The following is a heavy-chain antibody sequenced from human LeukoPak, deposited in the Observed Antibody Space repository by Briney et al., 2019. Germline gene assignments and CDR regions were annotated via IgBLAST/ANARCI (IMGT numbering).Heavy chain of an antibody. V-gene: IGHV1-8*01. CDR2: MNPNSGNT. CDR1: GYTFTSYD. J-gene: IGHJ4*02. Sequence: ASVKVSCKASGYTFTSYDINWVRQATGQGLEWMGWMNPNSGNTGYAQKFQGRVTMTKNTSISAAYMELSSLRSEDTAVYCCVVGGYYSDSSGYYVLDYWGQGTLVTVSS. CDR3: VVGGYYSDSSGYYVLDY. D-gene: IGHD3-22*01.